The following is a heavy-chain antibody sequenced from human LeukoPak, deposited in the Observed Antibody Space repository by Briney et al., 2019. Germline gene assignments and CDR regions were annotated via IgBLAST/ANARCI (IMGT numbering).Heavy chain of an antibody. J-gene: IGHJ4*02. Sequence: GGSLRLSCAASGFTFSSYSMNWVRQAPGKWLEWVSSISSSSSYIYYADSVKGRFTISRDNAKNSLYLQMNSLRAEDTAVYYCARDVHYDYVWGSSPVVGYWGQGTLVTVSS. CDR3: ARDVHYDYVWGSSPVVGY. D-gene: IGHD3-16*01. CDR2: ISSSSSYI. CDR1: GFTFSSYS. V-gene: IGHV3-21*01.